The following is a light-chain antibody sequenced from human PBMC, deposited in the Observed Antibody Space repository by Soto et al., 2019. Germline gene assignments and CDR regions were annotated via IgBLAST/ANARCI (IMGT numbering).Light chain of an antibody. V-gene: IGLV2-23*01. Sequence: QSALTQPASVSGSPGQSITISCTGTSSDVGSYNLVSWYQQHPGKAPKLMIYEGTKRPSGVSDRFSGSRSGNTASLTISGLQAEDEADYYCCSYASSSTYVFGT. CDR1: SSDVGSYNL. CDR3: CSYASSSTYV. CDR2: EGT. J-gene: IGLJ1*01.